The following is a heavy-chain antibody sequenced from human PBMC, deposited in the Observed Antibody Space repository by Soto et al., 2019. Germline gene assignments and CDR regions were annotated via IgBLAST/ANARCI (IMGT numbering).Heavy chain of an antibody. J-gene: IGHJ4*02. D-gene: IGHD3-10*01. V-gene: IGHV4-34*01. CDR3: ARGAVDYYGSGSYPDFDY. CDR2: INHSGST. CDR1: GGSFSGYY. Sequence: SETLSLTCAVYGGSFSGYYWSWIRQPPGKGLEWIGEINHSGSTNYNPSLKSRVTISVDTSKNQFSLKLSSVTAAETAVYYWARGAVDYYGSGSYPDFDYWGQGTLVTVSS.